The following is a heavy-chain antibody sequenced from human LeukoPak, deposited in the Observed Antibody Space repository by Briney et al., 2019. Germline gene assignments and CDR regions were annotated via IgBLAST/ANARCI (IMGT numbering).Heavy chain of an antibody. CDR2: INAGNGNT. V-gene: IGHV1-3*03. CDR3: ARDGSGSYFPYYYYYMDV. Sequence: ASVKVSCKASGYTFTSYAMHWVRQAPGQRLEWMGWINAGNGNTKYSQEFQGRVTITRYTSASTAYMELSSLRSEDMAVYYCARDGSGSYFPYYYYYMDVWGKGTTVTVSS. CDR1: GYTFTSYA. J-gene: IGHJ6*03. D-gene: IGHD3-10*01.